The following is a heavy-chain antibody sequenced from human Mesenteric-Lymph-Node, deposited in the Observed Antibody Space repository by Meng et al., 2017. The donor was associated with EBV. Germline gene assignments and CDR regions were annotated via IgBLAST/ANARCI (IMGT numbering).Heavy chain of an antibody. J-gene: IGHJ4*02. CDR1: GCPVSTTSIY. D-gene: IGHD3-22*01. CDR2: IFYPGNT. V-gene: IGHV4-61*01. Sequence: QLQLPGSCPGPVNPSDTLPLPCSFSGCPVSTTSIYWTSIRQPPGNGREWIGYIFYPGNTNDTPSLKGRISISIDTSKNQFSLKLRSVTAADTAVYYCARRGAAPYNHYDGSGFENYIDSWGQGTLVTVSS. CDR3: ARRGAAPYNHYDGSGFENYIDS.